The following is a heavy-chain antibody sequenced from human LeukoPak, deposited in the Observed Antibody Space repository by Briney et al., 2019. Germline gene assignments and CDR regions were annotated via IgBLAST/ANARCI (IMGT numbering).Heavy chain of an antibody. CDR2: IYHSGST. D-gene: IGHD1-26*01. V-gene: IGHV4-38-2*02. Sequence: PSETLSLTCTVSGYSISSGYYWGWIRQPPGKGLEWIGSIYHSGSTYYNPSLKSRVTISVDTSKNQFSLKLSSVTAADTAVYYCALSGVGATDIDYWGQGTLVTVSS. CDR1: GYSISSGYY. J-gene: IGHJ4*02. CDR3: ALSGVGATDIDY.